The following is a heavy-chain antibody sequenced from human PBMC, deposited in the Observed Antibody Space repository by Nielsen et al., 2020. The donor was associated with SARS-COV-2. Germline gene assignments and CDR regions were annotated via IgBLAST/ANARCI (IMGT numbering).Heavy chain of an antibody. CDR2: IIPIFGTA. CDR1: GGTFSSYA. J-gene: IGHJ4*02. Sequence: SVKVSCKASGGTFSSYAISWVRQAPGQGLEWMGGIIPIFGTANYAQKFQGRVTITADESTSTAYMELSSLRSEDTAVYYCARVYCSSTSCRDPRHFDYWGQGTLVTVSS. CDR3: ARVYCSSTSCRDPRHFDY. V-gene: IGHV1-69*13. D-gene: IGHD2-2*01.